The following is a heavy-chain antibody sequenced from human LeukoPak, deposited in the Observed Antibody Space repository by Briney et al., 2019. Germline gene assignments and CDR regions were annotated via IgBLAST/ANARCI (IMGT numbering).Heavy chain of an antibody. CDR2: IKQDGSEK. V-gene: IGHV3-7*03. J-gene: IGHJ4*02. CDR1: GFTFSSYW. Sequence: PGGSLRLSCAASGFTFSSYWMSWVRQAPGKGLEWVANIKQDGSEKYYVDSVKGRFTISRDNAKNSLYLQMNSLRAEDTAVYYCTRVANDISTGCDYWGQGTLVTVSS. CDR3: TRVANDISTGCDY. D-gene: IGHD3-9*01.